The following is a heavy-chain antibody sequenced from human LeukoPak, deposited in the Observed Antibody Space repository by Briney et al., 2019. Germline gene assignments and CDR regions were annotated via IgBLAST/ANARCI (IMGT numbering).Heavy chain of an antibody. Sequence: GGSLRLSCAASGFTFTSYWMNWVRQAPGKGLVWVSRINTDGSSTSYADSVKGRFTISRDNSKNTLYLQMNSLRAEDTAVYYCARDGPSASLDTAMDYYGMDVWGQGTTVTVSS. CDR3: ARDGPSASLDTAMDYYGMDV. CDR2: INTDGSST. D-gene: IGHD5-18*01. V-gene: IGHV3-74*01. J-gene: IGHJ6*02. CDR1: GFTFTSYW.